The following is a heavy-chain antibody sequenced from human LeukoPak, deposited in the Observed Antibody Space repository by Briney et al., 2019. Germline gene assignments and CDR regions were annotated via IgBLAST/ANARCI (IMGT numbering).Heavy chain of an antibody. Sequence: GGSLRLSCAASGFTFTDVWMTWVRQAPGKGLEWVAVISYDGSNKYYADSVKGRFTISRDNSKNTLYLQMNSLRAEDTAVYYCASGYDLDYWGQGTLVTVSS. J-gene: IGHJ4*02. V-gene: IGHV3-30*03. CDR1: GFTFTDVW. CDR3: ASGYDLDY. CDR2: ISYDGSNK. D-gene: IGHD5-12*01.